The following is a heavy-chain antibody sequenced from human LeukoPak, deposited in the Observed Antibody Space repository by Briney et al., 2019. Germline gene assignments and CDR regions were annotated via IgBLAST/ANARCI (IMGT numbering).Heavy chain of an antibody. CDR3: ARERNYYDTSGRYYPKTDLQY. J-gene: IGHJ4*02. Sequence: GGSLRLSCGASGFTFRSYAMHWVRQAPGKGLEWVALISYDGSNKYYGDSVKGRFTISRDNSMGTLSLQMNSLRAEDTAVYYCARERNYYDTSGRYYPKTDLQYWGQGTLVTVSS. D-gene: IGHD3-22*01. V-gene: IGHV3-30-3*01. CDR1: GFTFRSYA. CDR2: ISYDGSNK.